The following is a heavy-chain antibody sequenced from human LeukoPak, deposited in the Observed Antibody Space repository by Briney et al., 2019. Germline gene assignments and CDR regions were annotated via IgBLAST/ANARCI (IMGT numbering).Heavy chain of an antibody. CDR3: ARGATYSDVLTGPNWFDP. CDR1: AFTFSNYA. D-gene: IGHD3-9*01. J-gene: IGHJ5*02. CDR2: VFFDGDTK. V-gene: IGHV3-30*04. Sequence: PPGGSLRLSCAASAFTFSNYAMHWVRQAPGKGLEWVAVVFFDGDTKYYADSVKGRFTISRDNAKNSLYLQMNSLRAEDTAVYYCARGATYSDVLTGPNWFDPWGQGTLVTVSS.